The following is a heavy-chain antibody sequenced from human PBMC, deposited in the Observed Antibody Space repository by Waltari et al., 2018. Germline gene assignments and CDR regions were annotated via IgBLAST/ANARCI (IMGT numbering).Heavy chain of an antibody. CDR2: IYNSGTT. Sequence: QVQLQESGPGLVKPSETLSLTCTASGGSISSYYWSWIRQPPGKGPEWIGYIYNSGTTNYNPSLKSRVTISMDTSKNQFSLKLSSVTATDTALYYCASSDTWGVSPFDCFDVWGQGTMVTVSS. V-gene: IGHV4-4*08. CDR3: ASSDTWGVSPFDCFDV. CDR1: GGSISSYY. D-gene: IGHD2-21*01. J-gene: IGHJ3*01.